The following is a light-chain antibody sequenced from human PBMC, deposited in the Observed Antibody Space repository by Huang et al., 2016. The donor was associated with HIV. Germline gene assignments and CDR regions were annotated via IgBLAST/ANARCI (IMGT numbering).Light chain of an antibody. Sequence: EIVLTQSPGTLSLSPGERASQNVRNSYLAWYQQKLGQPPRLLIDGASSRATGISDRFSGSGSGTDFTLTISRLEPEDFAVYCCQQYGTSPRTFGQGTKLEIK. V-gene: IGKV3-20*01. CDR1: QNVRNSY. J-gene: IGKJ2*01. CDR3: QQYGTSPRT. CDR2: GAS.